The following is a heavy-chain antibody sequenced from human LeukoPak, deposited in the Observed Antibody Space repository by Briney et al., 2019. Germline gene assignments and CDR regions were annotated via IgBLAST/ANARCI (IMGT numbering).Heavy chain of an antibody. CDR3: ARETPSWGEGAFDI. CDR2: ISAYNGNT. Sequence: EASVKVSCKASGYTFTSYGISWVRQAPGQGLEWMGWISAYNGNTNYAQKLQGRVTMTTDTSTSTAYMELRSLRSDDTAVYYCARETPSWGEGAFDIWGQGTMVTVSS. J-gene: IGHJ3*02. D-gene: IGHD3-16*01. CDR1: GYTFTSYG. V-gene: IGHV1-18*01.